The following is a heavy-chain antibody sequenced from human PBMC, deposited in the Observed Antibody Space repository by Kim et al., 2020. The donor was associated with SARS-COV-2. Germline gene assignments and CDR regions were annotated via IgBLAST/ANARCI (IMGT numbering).Heavy chain of an antibody. CDR2: IRNRAYGGTT. CDR1: GFTFGDYA. D-gene: IGHD7-27*01. Sequence: GGSLRLSCTASGFTFGDYALTWVRQASGKGLEWVGFIRNRAYGGTTEYAASVKGRFTISRDDSQTIAYLQMNSLKTEDTAVYYCALPDTGDTTLGNYYGMGVWGQGTTVTVS. CDR3: ALPDTGDTTLGNYYGMGV. V-gene: IGHV3-49*04. J-gene: IGHJ6*02.